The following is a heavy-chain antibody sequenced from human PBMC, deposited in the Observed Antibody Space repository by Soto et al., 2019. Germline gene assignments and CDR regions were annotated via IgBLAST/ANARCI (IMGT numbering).Heavy chain of an antibody. CDR3: AGMPYTSGLRFDP. CDR1: GDSYSISTYS. J-gene: IGHJ5*02. Sequence: SETLSLTCTMSGDSYSISTYSWSWIRQPPGKALQWIGFIYQSGVTSYNPSLASRVSISLDRSNNQCSLKLKSVTAADTAVYFCAGMPYTSGLRFDPWGPGTLVTVS. D-gene: IGHD6-19*01. V-gene: IGHV4-30-2*01. CDR2: IYQSGVT.